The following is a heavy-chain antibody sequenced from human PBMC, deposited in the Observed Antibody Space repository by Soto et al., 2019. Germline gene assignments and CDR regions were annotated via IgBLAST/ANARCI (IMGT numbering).Heavy chain of an antibody. J-gene: IGHJ6*02. CDR2: IYYSGST. D-gene: IGHD4-17*01. CDR3: ASSPYGGNSRFYGMDV. CDR1: GGSISSGGYY. V-gene: IGHV4-31*03. Sequence: QVQLQESGPGLVKPSQTLSLTCTVSGGSISSGGYYWSWIRQHPGKGLEWIGYIYYSGSTYYNPSIKSRVTISVDTSKNQFSLKLSSVTAADTAVYYCASSPYGGNSRFYGMDVWGQGTTVTVSS.